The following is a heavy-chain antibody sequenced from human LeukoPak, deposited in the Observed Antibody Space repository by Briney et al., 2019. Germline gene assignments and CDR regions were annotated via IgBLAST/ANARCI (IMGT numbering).Heavy chain of an antibody. D-gene: IGHD2-2*01. Sequence: PGGSLCLSWAASGFTFSSYGTHWVSPAAGKGLDWVTLIRYDGSNKYYRDSGKGRLTIATDPSKNTMYLQMNRVIAAHTTGYDCAKFSADIVVVHAAYSFDYWGQGTLVTVSS. CDR2: IRYDGSNK. CDR1: GFTFSSYG. CDR3: AKFSADIVVVHAAYSFDY. V-gene: IGHV3-30*02. J-gene: IGHJ4*02.